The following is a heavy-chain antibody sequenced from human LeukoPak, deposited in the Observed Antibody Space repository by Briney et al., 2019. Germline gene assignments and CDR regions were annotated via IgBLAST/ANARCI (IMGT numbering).Heavy chain of an antibody. D-gene: IGHD6-13*01. CDR1: GLTLSSYA. Sequence: QSGGSLRLSCAASGLTLSSYAMSWVRQAPEKGLEWVSAISGSGGSTYYADSVKGRFTISRDNSKNTLYLQMNSLRAEDTAVYYCAKLRAAAAGVYWGQGTLVTVSS. CDR2: ISGSGGST. V-gene: IGHV3-23*01. CDR3: AKLRAAAAGVY. J-gene: IGHJ4*02.